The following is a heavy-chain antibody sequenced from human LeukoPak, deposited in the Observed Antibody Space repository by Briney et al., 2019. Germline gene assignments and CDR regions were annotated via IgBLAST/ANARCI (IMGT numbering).Heavy chain of an antibody. CDR2: ISTYNGKT. D-gene: IGHD2-2*01. V-gene: IGHV1-18*01. Sequence: GASVKVSCKASGCTFTSYGISWVRQAPGQGLEWLGWISTYNGKTNYAQKFQGRVTMTTDTSTSTAYMELRTLRSDDTAVYFCARVQVLIVPAAINYWGQGTLVTVSS. J-gene: IGHJ4*02. CDR3: ARVQVLIVPAAINY. CDR1: GCTFTSYG.